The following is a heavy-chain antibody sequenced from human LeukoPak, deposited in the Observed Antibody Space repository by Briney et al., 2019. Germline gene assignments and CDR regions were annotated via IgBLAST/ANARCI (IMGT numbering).Heavy chain of an antibody. V-gene: IGHV4-30-4*07. CDR1: GGSISSGGYS. Sequence: SETLSLTCAVSGGSISSGGYSWSWIRQPPGKGLEWIGYIYYSGSTYYNPSLKSRVTISVDTSKNQFSLKLSSVTAADTAVYYCARGSSSSWFYYYYYMDVWGKGTTVTVSS. D-gene: IGHD6-13*01. CDR2: IYYSGST. CDR3: ARGSSSSWFYYYYYMDV. J-gene: IGHJ6*03.